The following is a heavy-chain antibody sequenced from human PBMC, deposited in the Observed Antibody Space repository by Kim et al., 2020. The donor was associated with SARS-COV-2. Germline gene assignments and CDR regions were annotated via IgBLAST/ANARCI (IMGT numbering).Heavy chain of an antibody. CDR2: ISGSGGST. CDR3: VKDRESLWFGELSEWDY. D-gene: IGHD3-10*01. J-gene: IGHJ4*02. CDR1: GFTFSSFA. Sequence: GGSLRLSCAASGFTFSSFAMSWVRQAPGKGLEWVSGISGSGGSTYYAVSVKGRFTISRDNSKNTFYLQMNSLRADDTAVYYCVKDRESLWFGELSEWDYWGQGTLVTVSS. V-gene: IGHV3-23*01.